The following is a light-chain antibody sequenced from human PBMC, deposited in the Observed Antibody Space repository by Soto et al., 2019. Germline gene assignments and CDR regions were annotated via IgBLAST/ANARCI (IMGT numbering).Light chain of an antibody. CDR2: GAS. V-gene: IGKV1-5*01. CDR3: QQANSFTLT. J-gene: IGKJ4*01. CDR1: QSFSSW. Sequence: DIQMTQSPSTLSSSLGDRVTITCRASQSFSSWLAWYQQKPGKAPKLLIYGASNLQSGVPPRFSGSGSGTDFTLAISRLKTEDFATYYCQQANSFTLTFCGGTKVDIK.